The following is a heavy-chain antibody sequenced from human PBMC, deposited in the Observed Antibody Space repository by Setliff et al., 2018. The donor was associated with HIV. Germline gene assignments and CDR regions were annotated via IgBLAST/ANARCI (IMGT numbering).Heavy chain of an antibody. Sequence: GGSLRLSCAASGFTFSSSEMNWVRQAPGKGLEWVSYTSSSGDPIYYADSVKGRFTISRDNAKNSLYLQMNSLRAEDTAVYYCARNLYYYDKSGSGWFDPWGQGTLVTVSS. CDR3: ARNLYYYDKSGSGWFDP. D-gene: IGHD3-22*01. J-gene: IGHJ5*02. CDR2: TSSSGDPI. V-gene: IGHV3-48*03. CDR1: GFTFSSSE.